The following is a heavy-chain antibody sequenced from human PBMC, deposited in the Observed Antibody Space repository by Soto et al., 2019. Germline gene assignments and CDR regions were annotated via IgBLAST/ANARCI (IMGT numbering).Heavy chain of an antibody. CDR3: ARGPWFPDTSSYWVTNYYYGLDV. D-gene: IGHD3-22*01. CDR1: GGSFSDYY. CDR2: INHSAST. J-gene: IGHJ6*02. V-gene: IGHV4-34*01. Sequence: SETLSLTCVVYGGSFSDYYWSWIRQPPGKGLEWIGEINHSASTNYNPSLKSRVTISVDTSQNHFSLKLSSMTAADTAVYYCARGPWFPDTSSYWVTNYYYGLDVWGQGTTVTVSS.